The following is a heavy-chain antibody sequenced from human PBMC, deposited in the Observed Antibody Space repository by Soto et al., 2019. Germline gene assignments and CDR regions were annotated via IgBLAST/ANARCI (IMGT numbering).Heavy chain of an antibody. J-gene: IGHJ3*02. V-gene: IGHV3-23*01. Sequence: AGSLRLSCAASGFSFTNYVLYWVRLTQGKGMERDWTVSGSGDSTYYTDSVKGRFSNSKDNSKSTLFLQMNSLRADYTAVYYCVISAITATTHWRSFDIWGQGTMVTVSS. D-gene: IGHD1-7*01. CDR2: VSGSGDST. CDR1: GFSFTNYV. CDR3: VISAITATTHWRSFDI.